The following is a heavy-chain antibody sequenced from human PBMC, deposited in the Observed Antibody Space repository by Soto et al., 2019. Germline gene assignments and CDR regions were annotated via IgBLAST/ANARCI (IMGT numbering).Heavy chain of an antibody. CDR3: ARQTSDAYGSRFDY. CDR2: AYYSGSI. CDR1: GGSISSYY. D-gene: IGHD4-17*01. J-gene: IGHJ4*02. Sequence: SETLSLTCTVSGGSISSYYWSWIRQPPGKGLEWIGYAYYSGSINYNPSLKSRVTMSVDTSRNQFSLKLSSVTAADTAVYYCARQTSDAYGSRFDYWGQGTLGTVSS. V-gene: IGHV4-59*08.